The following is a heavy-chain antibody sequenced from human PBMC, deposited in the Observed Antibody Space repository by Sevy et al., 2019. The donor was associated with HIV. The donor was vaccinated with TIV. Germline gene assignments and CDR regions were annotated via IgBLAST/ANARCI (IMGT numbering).Heavy chain of an antibody. CDR1: GASISSSGYY. D-gene: IGHD6-19*01. J-gene: IGHJ4*02. CDR2: INYSGST. CDR3: AGPTLTYSSGWSYYDS. V-gene: IGHV4-39*01. Sequence: SETLSLTCTVSGASISSSGYYWGWIRQPPGKGLEWIASINYSGSTFYNPSLKSLVTISSDTSKNQFSLKLNSVTAADTAIYFCAGPTLTYSSGWSYYDSWGQGTVVTVSS.